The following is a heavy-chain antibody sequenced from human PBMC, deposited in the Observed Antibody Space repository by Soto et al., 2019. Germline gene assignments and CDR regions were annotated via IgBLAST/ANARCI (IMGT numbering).Heavy chain of an antibody. CDR3: AREGYAPFGDDGPFDLFYFDN. CDR2: IYHSGST. D-gene: IGHD2-21*01. Sequence: QMQLQESGPGLVKPSQTLSLTCTVSGGSISSGGYFWNWLRQHPGKGLEWIGFIYHSGSTFYSPSLQSRVSISVDTSKNQFSLKLSSVTPADTAVYYCAREGYAPFGDDGPFDLFYFDNWGPGTLVTVSS. J-gene: IGHJ4*02. V-gene: IGHV4-31*03. CDR1: GGSISSGGYF.